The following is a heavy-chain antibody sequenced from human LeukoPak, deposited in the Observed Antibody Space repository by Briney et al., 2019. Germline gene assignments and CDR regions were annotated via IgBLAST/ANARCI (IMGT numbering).Heavy chain of an antibody. CDR1: GFTSYDYA. CDR3: AKDRGRDSSGYPFFDY. V-gene: IGHV3-9*02. J-gene: IGHJ4*02. Sequence: GRSLRLSCAASGFTSYDYAMHWVRQGPGEGLERVSGICLNSGSIGYADSVKGRFTISRDNAKNSLYLQKNSLRAEDTALYYCAKDRGRDSSGYPFFDYWGQGTLVTVSS. D-gene: IGHD3-22*01. CDR2: ICLNSGSI.